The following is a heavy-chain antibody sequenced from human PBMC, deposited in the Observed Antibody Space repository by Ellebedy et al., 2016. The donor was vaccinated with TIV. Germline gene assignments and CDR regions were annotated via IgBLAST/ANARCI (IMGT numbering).Heavy chain of an antibody. J-gene: IGHJ4*02. V-gene: IGHV1-69*06. CDR2: TIPIFGTA. CDR3: ARADSSGWGGNDY. CDR1: GGTFSSYA. D-gene: IGHD6-19*01. Sequence: SVKVSCXASGGTFSSYAISWVRQAPGQGLEWMGGTIPIFGTANYAQKFQGRVTITADKSTSTAYMELSSLRSEDTAVYYCARADSSGWGGNDYWGQGTLVTVSS.